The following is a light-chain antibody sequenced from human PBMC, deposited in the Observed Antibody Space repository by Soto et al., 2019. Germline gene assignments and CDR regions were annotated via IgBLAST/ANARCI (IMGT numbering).Light chain of an antibody. J-gene: IGKJ5*01. CDR3: QQRHRWPIT. CDR2: DAY. CDR1: QSFRGL. V-gene: IGKV3-11*01. Sequence: VVLTQSPVTLSLYPGARAALSCRASQSFRGLLAWYQQKPGQAPRLLIYDAYNRATGIPPRFSGSGSGTDFTLTISSLEPEDSAVYYCQQRHRWPITFGQGTRLEI.